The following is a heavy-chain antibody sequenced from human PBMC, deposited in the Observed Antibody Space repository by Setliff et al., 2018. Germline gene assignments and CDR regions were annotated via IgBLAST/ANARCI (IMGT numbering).Heavy chain of an antibody. CDR2: IIPIFGTA. CDR1: GGTFSSYA. CDR3: ARVLLGSYCSSTSCRDPQYGMDV. V-gene: IGHV1-69*05. D-gene: IGHD2-2*01. Sequence: SVKVSCKASGGTFSSYAISWVRQAPGQGLEWMGGIIPIFGTANYAQKFQGRVTITTDESTSTAYMELSSLRSEDTAVYYCARVLLGSYCSSTSCRDPQYGMDVWGQGTTVTVSS. J-gene: IGHJ6*02.